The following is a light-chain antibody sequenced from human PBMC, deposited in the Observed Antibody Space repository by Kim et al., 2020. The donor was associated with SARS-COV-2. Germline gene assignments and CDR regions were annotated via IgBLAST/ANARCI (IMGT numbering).Light chain of an antibody. CDR2: DAS. CDR1: QSVSNY. CDR3: QQRSNWPIT. J-gene: IGKJ5*01. Sequence: EIVLTQSPATLSLSPGERATLSCRASQSVSNYLVWYQQKPGQAPRLLIYDASNRATGIPARFTGSGSGTDFTLTISSLGPEDFSVYYCQQRSNWPITFGQGTRLEIK. V-gene: IGKV3-11*01.